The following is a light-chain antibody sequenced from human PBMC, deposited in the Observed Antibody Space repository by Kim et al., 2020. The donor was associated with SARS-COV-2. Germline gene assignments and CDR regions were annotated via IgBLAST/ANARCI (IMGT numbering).Light chain of an antibody. V-gene: IGKV1-5*03. CDR2: KAS. CDR3: QQYNSYPWT. J-gene: IGKJ1*01. Sequence: GAVGDRVTISWRASQSISSWLAWYQQKPGKAPKLLIYKASSLESGVPSRFSGSGSGTEFTLTISSLQPDDFATYYCQQYNSYPWTFGQGTKVDIK. CDR1: QSISSW.